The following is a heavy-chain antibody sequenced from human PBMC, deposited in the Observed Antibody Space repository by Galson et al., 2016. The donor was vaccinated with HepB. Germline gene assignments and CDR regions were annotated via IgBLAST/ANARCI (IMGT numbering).Heavy chain of an antibody. CDR3: ARNPGASTWG. CDR2: MSYDGGNK. V-gene: IGHV3-30*14. CDR1: GFTFSSSA. J-gene: IGHJ4*02. D-gene: IGHD6-13*01. Sequence: SLRLSCAGSGFTFSSSAMHWVRQAPGKGLEWVAFMSYDGGNKYYADSVKGRFSISRDNSKNTLYLQMNSLSAEDTAVYYCARNPGASTWGWGQGTLVTVAS.